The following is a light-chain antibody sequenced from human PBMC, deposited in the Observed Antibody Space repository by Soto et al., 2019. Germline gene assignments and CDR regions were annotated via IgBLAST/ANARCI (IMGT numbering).Light chain of an antibody. CDR2: AAS. CDR3: QQNHSPPPIT. CDR1: QGISSY. V-gene: IGKV1-39*01. Sequence: IQLTQSPSSLSASVGDRVTITCRASQGISSYLGWYQQKPGKAPKLLIYAASSLASGVPSRFSGSGSGTDFTLTISSLQPEDFATYYCQQNHSPPPITFGQGTRLEI. J-gene: IGKJ5*01.